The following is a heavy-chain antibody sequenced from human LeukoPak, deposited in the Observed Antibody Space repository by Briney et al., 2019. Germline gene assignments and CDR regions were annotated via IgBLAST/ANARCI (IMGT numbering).Heavy chain of an antibody. J-gene: IGHJ6*03. Sequence: GASVKVSCKASGYTFTSYGISWVRQAPGQGLEWMGVINPSGGSTSYAQKFQGRVTMTRDTSTSTVYMELSSLRSEDTAVYYCARARGGFNYMDVWGKGTTVTISS. CDR2: INPSGGST. CDR1: GYTFTSYG. D-gene: IGHD3-10*01. CDR3: ARARGGFNYMDV. V-gene: IGHV1-46*01.